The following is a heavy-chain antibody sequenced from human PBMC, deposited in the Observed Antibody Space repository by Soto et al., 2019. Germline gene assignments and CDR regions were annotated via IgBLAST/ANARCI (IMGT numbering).Heavy chain of an antibody. CDR2: IYYSGST. CDR3: AGRAYYDFWSGYYPDYYYYYMDV. CDR1: GGSISSYY. J-gene: IGHJ6*03. V-gene: IGHV4-59*01. D-gene: IGHD3-3*01. Sequence: SETLSLTCTVSGGSISSYYWSWIRQPPGEGLEWIGYIYYSGSTNYNPSLKSRVTISVDTSKNQFSLKLSSVTAADTAVYYCAGRAYYDFWSGYYPDYYYYYMDVWGKGTTVTVSS.